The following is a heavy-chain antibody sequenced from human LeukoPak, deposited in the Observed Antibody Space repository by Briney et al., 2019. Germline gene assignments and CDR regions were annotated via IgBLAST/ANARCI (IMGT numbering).Heavy chain of an antibody. CDR1: GYTFTSYY. CDR3: ARGPHIVVVTAEYGMDV. D-gene: IGHD2-21*02. V-gene: IGHV1-46*01. Sequence: GASVKVSCKASGYTFTSYYMHWVRQAPGQGLEWMGIINPSGGSTSYAQKFQGRVTMTRDTSTSTVYMELSSLRSEDTAVYYCARGPHIVVVTAEYGMDVWGQGTTVTVSS. CDR2: INPSGGST. J-gene: IGHJ6*02.